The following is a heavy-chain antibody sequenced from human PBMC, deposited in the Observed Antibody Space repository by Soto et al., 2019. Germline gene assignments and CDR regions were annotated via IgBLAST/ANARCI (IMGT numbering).Heavy chain of an antibody. D-gene: IGHD3-10*01. Sequence: ASVKVSCKASGYTFTSYAMHWVRQAPGQRLEWMGWINAGNGNTKYSQKFQGRVTITRDTSASTAYMELSSLRSEDTAVYYCARDRHYYGSESYSYYYYYGMDVWGQGTTVTVSS. CDR1: GYTFTSYA. J-gene: IGHJ6*02. CDR3: ARDRHYYGSESYSYYYYYGMDV. CDR2: INAGNGNT. V-gene: IGHV1-3*01.